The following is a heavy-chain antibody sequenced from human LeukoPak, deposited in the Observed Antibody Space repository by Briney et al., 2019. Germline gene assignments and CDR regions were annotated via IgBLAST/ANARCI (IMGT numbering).Heavy chain of an antibody. CDR3: ARGLYDYVWGSYRKGWFDP. CDR2: INHSGST. Sequence: SGTLSLTCAVSGGSISSSNWWSWVRQPPGKGLEWIGEINHSGSTNYNPSLKSRVTISVDTSKNQFSLKLSSVTAADTAVYYCARGLYDYVWGSYRKGWFDPWGQGTLVTVSS. V-gene: IGHV4-4*02. CDR1: GGSISSSNW. J-gene: IGHJ5*02. D-gene: IGHD3-16*02.